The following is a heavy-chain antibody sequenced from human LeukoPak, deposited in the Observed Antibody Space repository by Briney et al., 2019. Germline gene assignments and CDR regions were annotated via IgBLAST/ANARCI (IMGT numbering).Heavy chain of an antibody. V-gene: IGHV3-23*01. CDR3: AKDLIVGAAIPSSVDP. Sequence: GGSLRLSCAASGFTFSSYAMSWVRQAPGKGLEWVSAISGSGGSTYYADSVKGRFTISRDNSKNTLYLQMNSLRAEDTAVYYCAKDLIVGAAIPSSVDPWGQGALVTVSS. CDR1: GFTFSSYA. J-gene: IGHJ5*02. CDR2: ISGSGGST. D-gene: IGHD1-26*01.